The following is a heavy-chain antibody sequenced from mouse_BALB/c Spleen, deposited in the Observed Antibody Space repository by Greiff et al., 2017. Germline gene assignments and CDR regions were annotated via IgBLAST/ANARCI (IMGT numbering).Heavy chain of an antibody. CDR1: GYSFTSYW. V-gene: IGHV1S126*01. Sequence: VKLMESGPQLVRPGASVKISCKASGYSFTSYWMHWVKQRPGQGLEWIGMIDPSDSETRLNQKFKDKATLTVDNSSSTAYMELRSLTSEDSAVYYCARSGGNYGFAYWGQGTLVTVSA. CDR3: ARSGGNYGFAY. D-gene: IGHD2-1*01. J-gene: IGHJ3*01. CDR2: IDPSDSET.